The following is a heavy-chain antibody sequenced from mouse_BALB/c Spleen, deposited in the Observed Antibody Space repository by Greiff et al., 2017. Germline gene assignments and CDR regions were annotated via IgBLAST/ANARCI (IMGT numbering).Heavy chain of an antibody. CDR1: GFSLTSYG. D-gene: IGHD1-2*01. V-gene: IGHV2-2*02. J-gene: IGHJ4*01. CDR2: IWSGGST. CDR3: ARKATTAPYYYAMDY. Sequence: VQLQESGPGLVQPSQSLSITCTVSGFSLTSYGVHWVRQSPGKGLEWLGVIWSGGSTDYNAAFISRLSISKDNSKSQVFFKMNSLQANDTAIYYCARKATTAPYYYAMDYWGQGTSVTVSS.